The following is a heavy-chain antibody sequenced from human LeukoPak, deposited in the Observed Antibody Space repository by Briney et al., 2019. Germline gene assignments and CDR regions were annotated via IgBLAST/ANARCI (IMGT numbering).Heavy chain of an antibody. CDR2: ISSSGSTI. D-gene: IGHD4-23*01. CDR1: GFTFSDYY. J-gene: IGHJ4*02. Sequence: GGSLRLSCAASGFTFSDYYMSWIRQAPGKGLEWVSYISSSGSTIYYADSVKGRFTISRDNAKNSLYLQMNSLRAEDTAVYYCARVETTVVTPALGYWGQGTLVTVSS. CDR3: ARVETTVVTPALGY. V-gene: IGHV3-11*04.